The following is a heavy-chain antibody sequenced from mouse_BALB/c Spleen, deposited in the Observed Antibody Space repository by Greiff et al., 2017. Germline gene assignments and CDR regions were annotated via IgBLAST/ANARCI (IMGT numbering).Heavy chain of an antibody. Sequence: EVKLVESGGGLVQPGGSRKLSCAASGFTFSSFGMHWVRQAPEKGLEWVAYISSGSSTIYYADTVKGRFTISRDNPKNTLFLQMTSLRSEDTAMYYCARHKVPYYFDYWGQGTTLTVSS. CDR3: ARHKVPYYFDY. D-gene: IGHD2-14*01. V-gene: IGHV5-17*02. J-gene: IGHJ2*01. CDR2: ISSGSSTI. CDR1: GFTFSSFG.